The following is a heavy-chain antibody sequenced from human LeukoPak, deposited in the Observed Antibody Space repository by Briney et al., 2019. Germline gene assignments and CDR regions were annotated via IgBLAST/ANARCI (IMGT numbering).Heavy chain of an antibody. CDR2: IYYSGST. V-gene: IGHV4-31*03. CDR3: ARGHCSSTSCYTFDY. J-gene: IGHJ4*02. D-gene: IGHD2-2*02. Sequence: SQTLSLTCTVSGGSISSGGYYWSWIRQHPGKGLEWIGYIYYSGSTYYNPSLESRVTISVDTSKNQFSLKLSSVTAADTAVYYCARGHCSSTSCYTFDYWGQGTLVTVSS. CDR1: GGSISSGGYY.